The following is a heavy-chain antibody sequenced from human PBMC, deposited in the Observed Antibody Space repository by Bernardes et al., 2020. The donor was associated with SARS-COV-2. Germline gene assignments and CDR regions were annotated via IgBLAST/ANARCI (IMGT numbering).Heavy chain of an antibody. D-gene: IGHD6-19*01. Sequence: SLRLSCTASGFDFSRYGMHWVRQTPGQGLEWVALISHDGDNNYSGESVKGRLTVSRDNSKNTLFLQMNSLRTEDTAVYYCAREVQVAGTMHFRYYYGMDVWGQGTTVTVSS. CDR2: ISHDGDNN. V-gene: IGHV3-30*03. CDR1: GFDFSRYG. CDR3: AREVQVAGTMHFRYYYGMDV. J-gene: IGHJ6*02.